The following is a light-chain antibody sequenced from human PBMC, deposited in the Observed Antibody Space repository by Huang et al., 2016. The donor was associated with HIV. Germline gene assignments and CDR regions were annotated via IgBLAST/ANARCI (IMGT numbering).Light chain of an antibody. Sequence: EIVMTQSPATLSVSPGERATLSCRASQSVSSYLSWYQQKPGQAPRLLIDGASTRATGSPARFSGSGSGTEFTLTISSLQSEDFAVYFCQQYNNKWYTFGQGTKLEMK. J-gene: IGKJ2*01. CDR3: QQYNNKWYT. V-gene: IGKV3-15*01. CDR1: QSVSSY. CDR2: GAS.